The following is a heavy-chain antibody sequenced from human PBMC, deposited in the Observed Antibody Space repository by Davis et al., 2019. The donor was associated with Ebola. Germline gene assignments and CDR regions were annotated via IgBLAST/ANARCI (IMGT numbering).Heavy chain of an antibody. CDR3: ASYVLG. Sequence: GESLKISCPVSGFSFSNNWMTWVRQVPGKGLVWVSSINRDGTTTTYADSVKGRFTVSRDNAKNALYLQMNSLRAEDTSVYYCASYVLGWGQGTLVAVSS. CDR2: INRDGTTT. D-gene: IGHD3-10*02. J-gene: IGHJ4*02. CDR1: GFSFSNNW. V-gene: IGHV3-74*01.